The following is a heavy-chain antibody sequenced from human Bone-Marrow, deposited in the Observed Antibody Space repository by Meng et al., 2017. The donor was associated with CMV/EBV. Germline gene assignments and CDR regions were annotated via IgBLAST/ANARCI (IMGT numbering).Heavy chain of an antibody. CDR3: ARGRDIVVVVAATHPFEY. J-gene: IGHJ4*02. CDR2: MNPNSGNT. Sequence: ASVKVSCKASGYTFTSYDINWVRQATGQGLEWMGWMNPNSGNTGYAQKFQGRVTMTRNTSISTAYMELSSLRSEDTAVYYCARGRDIVVVVAATHPFEYWGQGPLVPVSS. D-gene: IGHD2-15*01. CDR1: GYTFTSYD. V-gene: IGHV1-8*01.